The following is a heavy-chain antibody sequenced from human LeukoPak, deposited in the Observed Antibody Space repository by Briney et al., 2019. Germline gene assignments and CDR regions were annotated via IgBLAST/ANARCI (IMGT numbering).Heavy chain of an antibody. CDR2: IYYSGST. CDR3: ARGRRDSSGYYHDY. J-gene: IGHJ4*02. V-gene: IGHV4-59*08. Sequence: PSETLSLTCTVSGGSISSYYWSWIRQPPGKGLEWIGYIYYSGSTNYNPSLKSRVTISVDTSKNQLSLKLSSVTAADTAVYYCARGRRDSSGYYHDYWGQGTLVTVSS. CDR1: GGSISSYY. D-gene: IGHD3-22*01.